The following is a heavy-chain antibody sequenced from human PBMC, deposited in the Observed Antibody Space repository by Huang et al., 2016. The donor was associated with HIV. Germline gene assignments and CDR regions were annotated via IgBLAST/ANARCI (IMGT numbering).Heavy chain of an antibody. CDR2: FFYDGNT. CDR1: DGSISSSSYY. Sequence: QLQLQESGPGLVKPSETLSLTCTVSDGSISSSSYYWGWIRQPPGKGREWIATFFYDGNTYYNPSLKSRVTISVDTSKNQFSLNLSSVTAADTAVYYCAAMVRGVISYFDYWGQGTLVTVSS. D-gene: IGHD3-10*01. CDR3: AAMVRGVISYFDY. V-gene: IGHV4-39*01. J-gene: IGHJ4*02.